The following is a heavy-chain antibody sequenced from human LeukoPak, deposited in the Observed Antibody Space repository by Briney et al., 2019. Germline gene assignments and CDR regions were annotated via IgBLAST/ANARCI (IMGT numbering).Heavy chain of an antibody. CDR1: GFAFRSYT. J-gene: IGHJ5*02. CDR2: ITTSGGT. D-gene: IGHD6-13*01. Sequence: GGSLRLSCAASGFAFRSYTMTWVRLAPAPGKGLEWVSTITTSGGTNYADSVKGRFTISRDNSKNTLYLQMNSLRAEDTAVYYCARDQSSSWYVAWFDPWGQGTLVTVSS. V-gene: IGHV3-23*01. CDR3: ARDQSSSWYVAWFDP.